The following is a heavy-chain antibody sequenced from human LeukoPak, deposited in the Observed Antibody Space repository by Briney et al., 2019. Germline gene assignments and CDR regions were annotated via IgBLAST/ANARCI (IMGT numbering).Heavy chain of an antibody. Sequence: GASVKVSCKASGYTFTSYDINWVRQATGRGLEWMGWMNPNSGNTGYAQKFQGRVTMTRNTSISTAYMELSSLRSEDTAVYYCARAVGSSSLTRGAWFDPWGQGTLVTVSS. CDR3: ARAVGSSSLTRGAWFDP. D-gene: IGHD6-13*01. CDR2: MNPNSGNT. J-gene: IGHJ5*02. CDR1: GYTFTSYD. V-gene: IGHV1-8*01.